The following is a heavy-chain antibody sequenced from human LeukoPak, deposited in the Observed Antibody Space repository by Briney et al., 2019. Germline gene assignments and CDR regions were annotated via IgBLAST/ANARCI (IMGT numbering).Heavy chain of an antibody. CDR3: ARSRGYSGYDAFDY. J-gene: IGHJ4*02. CDR1: GGSFSGYY. D-gene: IGHD5-12*01. CDR2: INHSGST. Sequence: KTSETLSLTCAVYGGSFSGYYWSWIRQPPGKGLEWIGEINHSGSTNYNPSLKSRVTISVDTSKNQFSLKLSSVTAADTAVYYCARSRGYSGYDAFDYWGQGTLVTVSS. V-gene: IGHV4-34*01.